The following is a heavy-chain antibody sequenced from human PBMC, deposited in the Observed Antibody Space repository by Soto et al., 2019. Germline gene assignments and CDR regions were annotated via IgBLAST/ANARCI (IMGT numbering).Heavy chain of an antibody. CDR1: GYTFTSYY. CDR3: AHSRLYSSSWYAPFDY. CDR2: INPSGGST. J-gene: IGHJ4*02. V-gene: IGHV1-46*04. Sequence: ASVKLSCKASGYTFTSYYMHWVRQAPGQGLEWMGIINPSGGSTSYSPSLKSRLTITKDTSKNQVVLTMTNMDPVDTATYYCAHSRLYSSSWYAPFDYWGQGTLVTVSS. D-gene: IGHD6-13*01.